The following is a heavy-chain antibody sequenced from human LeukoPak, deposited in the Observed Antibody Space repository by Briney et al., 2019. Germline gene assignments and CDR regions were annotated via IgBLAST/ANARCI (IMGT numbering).Heavy chain of an antibody. D-gene: IGHD3-9*01. CDR1: GYTFTTYA. CDR2: INGDNGNT. CDR3: ARAPYDILTGYSLNWFDP. Sequence: GASVKVSCKASGYTFTTYAMHWVRQAPGQRLEWMGWINGDNGNTKYSQKFQGRVTITRDTSAYTGYMELRSLISADTAVYFCARAPYDILTGYSLNWFDPWGQGTPVTVSS. J-gene: IGHJ5*02. V-gene: IGHV1-3*01.